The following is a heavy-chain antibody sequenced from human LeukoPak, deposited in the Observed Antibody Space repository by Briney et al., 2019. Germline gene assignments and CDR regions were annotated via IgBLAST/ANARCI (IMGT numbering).Heavy chain of an antibody. CDR3: ATGPAYSSGYYDSLFDY. CDR1: GYTFTGYY. Sequence: VASVKVSCKASGYTFTGYYMHWVRQAPGQGLEWMGWINPNSGGTNYAQKFQGRVTMTRDTSISTAYMELSRLRSEDTAVYYCATGPAYSSGYYDSLFDYWGQGTLVTVSS. CDR2: INPNSGGT. D-gene: IGHD3-22*01. V-gene: IGHV1-2*02. J-gene: IGHJ4*02.